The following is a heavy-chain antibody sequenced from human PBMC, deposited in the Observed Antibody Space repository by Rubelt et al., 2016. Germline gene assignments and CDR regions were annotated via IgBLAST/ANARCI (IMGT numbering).Heavy chain of an antibody. CDR1: GYTFTSYG. V-gene: IGHV1-18*01. CDR2: ISAYNGNT. J-gene: IGHJ4*02. D-gene: IGHD6-13*01. CDR3: AREAHIGVADDY. Sequence: QVQLVQSGAEVKKPGASVKVSCKASGYTFTSYGISWVRQAPGQGLEWMGWISAYNGNTNFPQSLQGRVTMTTDTPTSTAYMGLRSLRSDDTAVYYCAREAHIGVADDYWGQGTLVTVSS.